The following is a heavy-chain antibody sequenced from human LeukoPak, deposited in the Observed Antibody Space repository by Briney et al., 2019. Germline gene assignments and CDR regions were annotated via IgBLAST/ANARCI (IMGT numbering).Heavy chain of an antibody. CDR1: GGSFSGYY. CDR3: ARGFRYYYDSSGYPN. CDR2: INHSGST. D-gene: IGHD3-22*01. Sequence: PSETLSLTCAVYGGSFSGYYRSWIRQPPGKGLEWIGEINHSGSTNYNPSLKSRVTISVDTSKNQFSLKLSSVTAADTAVYYCARGFRYYYDSSGYPNWGQGTLVTVSS. V-gene: IGHV4-34*01. J-gene: IGHJ4*02.